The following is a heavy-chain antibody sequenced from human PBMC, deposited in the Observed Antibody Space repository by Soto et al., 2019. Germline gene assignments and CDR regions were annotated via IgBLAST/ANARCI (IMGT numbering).Heavy chain of an antibody. J-gene: IGHJ4*02. CDR1: GGSIATYY. D-gene: IGHD4-17*01. CDR3: ARNGDYYASDFYF. Sequence: QVQLQESGPALVKPSETLSRTCSVSGGSIATYYWSWVRQPPGKPLEWIGNIYYSGSTDYHPSLEGRVTISLGTSDTQFSLRLTSVTAADTAVYYCARNGDYYASDFYFWGRGILVTVSS. CDR2: IYYSGST. V-gene: IGHV4-59*01.